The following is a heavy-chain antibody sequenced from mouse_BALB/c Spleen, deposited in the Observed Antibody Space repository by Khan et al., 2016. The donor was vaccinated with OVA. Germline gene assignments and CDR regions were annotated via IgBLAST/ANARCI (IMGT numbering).Heavy chain of an antibody. V-gene: IGHV1S132*01. CDR1: GYIFTSYW. J-gene: IGHJ3*01. Sequence: QVQLQQSGAELVRPGASVKLSCKTSGYIFTSYWIHWVKQRSGQGLEWIARIYPGTGNSYYDEKFKGKATLTADKSSSTAYMQISSLKSEDSAVYFCARLGAYYGNYGAWFAYWGQGTLVTVSA. CDR3: ARLGAYYGNYGAWFAY. D-gene: IGHD2-10*01. CDR2: IYPGTGNS.